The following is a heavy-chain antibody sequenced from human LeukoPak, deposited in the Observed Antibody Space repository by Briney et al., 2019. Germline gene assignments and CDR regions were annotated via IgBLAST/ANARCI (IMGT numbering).Heavy chain of an antibody. CDR1: GFTFSNYA. J-gene: IGHJ4*02. V-gene: IGHV3-64*04. Sequence: GGSLRLSCSASGFTFSNYAMAWVRQAPGQGPEYVSAISNNGVSTYYADSVKGRFTISRDNSKSTLYLQMNSLRAEDTAVYYCAMNWNCDYWGQGTLVTVSS. CDR2: ISNNGVST. D-gene: IGHD1-1*01. CDR3: AMNWNCDY.